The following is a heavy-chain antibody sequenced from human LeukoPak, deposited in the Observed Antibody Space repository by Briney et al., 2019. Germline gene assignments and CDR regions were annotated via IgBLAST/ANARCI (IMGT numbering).Heavy chain of an antibody. J-gene: IGHJ4*02. CDR3: ARIWDDYVWGSYSGVDY. V-gene: IGHV4-39*07. CDR1: GGSISSSSYY. CDR2: ICYSGST. D-gene: IGHD3-16*01. Sequence: SETLSLTCTVSGGSISSSSYYWGWTRQPPGKGLEWIGSICYSGSTYYNPSLKSRVTISVDTSKNQFSLKLSSVTAADTAVYYCARIWDDYVWGSYSGVDYWGQGTLVTVSS.